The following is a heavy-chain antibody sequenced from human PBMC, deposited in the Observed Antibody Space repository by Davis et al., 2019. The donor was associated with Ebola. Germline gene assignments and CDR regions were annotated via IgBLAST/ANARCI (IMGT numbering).Heavy chain of an antibody. CDR2: ISYDGSNK. V-gene: IGHV3-30-3*01. CDR3: ARGVLRYFDWLLDYYGMDV. Sequence: GESLKISCAASGFTFSSYAMHWVRQAPGKGLEWVAVISYDGSNKYYADSVKGRFTISRDNSKNTLYLQMNSLRAEDTAVYYCARGVLRYFDWLLDYYGMDVWGQGTTVTVSS. CDR1: GFTFSSYA. D-gene: IGHD3-9*01. J-gene: IGHJ6*02.